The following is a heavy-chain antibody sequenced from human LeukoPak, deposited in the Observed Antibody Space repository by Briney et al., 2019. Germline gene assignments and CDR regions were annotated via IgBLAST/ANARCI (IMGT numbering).Heavy chain of an antibody. V-gene: IGHV3-20*04. CDR2: INWNGGST. CDR1: GFTFDDYG. Sequence: GGSLRLSCAASGFTFDDYGMSWVRQAPGKGLEWVSGINWNGGSTGYADSVKGRFTISRDNAKNSLYLQMNSLRAEDTALYYCARDPQSGSYGRGGYFDYWGQGTLVTVSS. D-gene: IGHD1-26*01. CDR3: ARDPQSGSYGRGGYFDY. J-gene: IGHJ4*02.